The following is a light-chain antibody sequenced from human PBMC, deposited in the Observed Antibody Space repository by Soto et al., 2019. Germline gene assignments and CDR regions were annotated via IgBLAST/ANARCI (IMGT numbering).Light chain of an antibody. J-gene: IGLJ7*01. CDR3: ETWDSNIGV. Sequence: QLVLTQSSSASASLGSSVKLTCSLDRGHTSHIIAWHQQQPGQAPRYLMKLEGSGNYNKGSGVPDRFSGSSSGADRYLTIANLQSEDEADYYCETWDSNIGVFGEGTQLTVL. V-gene: IGLV4-60*03. CDR1: RGHTSHI. CDR2: LEGSGNY.